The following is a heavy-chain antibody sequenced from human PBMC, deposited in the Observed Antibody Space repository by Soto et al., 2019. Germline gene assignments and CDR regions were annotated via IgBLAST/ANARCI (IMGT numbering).Heavy chain of an antibody. CDR2: INPSGGST. Sequence: VASVKVSCKASGYTFTSYYMHWVRQAPGQGLEWMGIINPSGGSTSYAQKFQGRVTMTSDTSTSTVYMELSSLRSEDTAVYYCARDAGYCSGGSCYMRWFDPWGQGTLVTVSS. CDR1: GYTFTSYY. CDR3: ARDAGYCSGGSCYMRWFDP. D-gene: IGHD2-15*01. V-gene: IGHV1-46*01. J-gene: IGHJ5*02.